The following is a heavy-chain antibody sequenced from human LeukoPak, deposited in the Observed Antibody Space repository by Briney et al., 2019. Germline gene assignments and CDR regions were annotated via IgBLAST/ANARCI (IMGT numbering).Heavy chain of an antibody. V-gene: IGHV3-21*01. J-gene: IGHJ5*02. CDR2: ISSSSSYI. CDR1: GFTFSSYS. CDR3: ARDFTGCSGGSCYPYNWFDP. D-gene: IGHD2-15*01. Sequence: GGTLRLSCAASGFTFSSYSMNWVRQAPGKGLEWVSSISSSSSYIYYADSVKGRFTISRDNAKNSLYLQMNSLRAEDTAVYYCARDFTGCSGGSCYPYNWFDPWGQGTLVTVSS.